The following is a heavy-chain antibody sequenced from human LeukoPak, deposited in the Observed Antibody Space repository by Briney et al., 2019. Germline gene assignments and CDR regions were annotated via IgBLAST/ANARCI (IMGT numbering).Heavy chain of an antibody. V-gene: IGHV4-59*03. D-gene: IGHD3-10*01. Sequence: SETLSLTCTVSGGSLSGYYWSWIRQPPGKGLEWIGYIYYSGSTNYNPSLKSRVTISVDASKTQSSLNLRSVAAADTAVEYYAGGVREKARGFLLYYYYSSIDAWGKGTMVAVSS. J-gene: IGHJ6*03. CDR1: GGSLSGYY. CDR2: IYYSGST. CDR3: AGGVREKARGFLLYYYYSSIDA.